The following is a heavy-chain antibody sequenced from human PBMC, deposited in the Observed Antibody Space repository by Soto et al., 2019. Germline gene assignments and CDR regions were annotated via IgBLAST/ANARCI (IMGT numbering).Heavy chain of an antibody. V-gene: IGHV2-5*01. D-gene: IGHD6-19*01. J-gene: IGHJ5*02. CDR1: GFSLRTSGVG. Sequence: QITLKESGPTLVKPTQTLTLTCIFSGFSLRTSGVGVGWIRQPPGKALEWLGFIYWNDDQRYSPSLKSRLTITKETSKNQVVLTMTNMDPVDTATYYCATSGSSGWYGWFDPWGQGTLVTVSS. CDR3: ATSGSSGWYGWFDP. CDR2: IYWNDDQ.